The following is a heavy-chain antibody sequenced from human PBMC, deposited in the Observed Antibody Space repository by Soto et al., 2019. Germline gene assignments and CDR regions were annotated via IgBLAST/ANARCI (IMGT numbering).Heavy chain of an antibody. V-gene: IGHV4-39*01. J-gene: IGHJ4*02. CDR3: ASIAAPGTTHFDF. D-gene: IGHD6-13*01. Sequence: SGTLSLTCTVSGGSLGSSSYYWGWIRQSPGKGLEWIGNIYYSGNTFYNPSLKSRVTISVDTSKNQFYLHLSSVTAADTAIFYCASIAAPGTTHFDFWGQGTLVTVSS. CDR2: IYYSGNT. CDR1: GGSLGSSSYY.